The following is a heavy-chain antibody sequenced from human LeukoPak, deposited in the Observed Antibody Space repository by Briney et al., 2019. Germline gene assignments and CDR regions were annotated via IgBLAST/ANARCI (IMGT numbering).Heavy chain of an antibody. J-gene: IGHJ6*02. CDR2: ISYDGSNK. D-gene: IGHD3-10*01. V-gene: IGHV3-30*04. Sequence: GRSLRLSCAASGFTFSSYAMHWVRQAPGKGLEWVAVISYDGSNKYYADSVKGRFTISRDNSKNTLYLQMNSLRAEDTAVYYCARGELLFGYYYYGMDVRGQGTTVTVSS. CDR1: GFTFSSYA. CDR3: ARGELLFGYYYYGMDV.